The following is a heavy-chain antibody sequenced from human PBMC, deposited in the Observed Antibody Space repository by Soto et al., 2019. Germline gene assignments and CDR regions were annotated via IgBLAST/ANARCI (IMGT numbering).Heavy chain of an antibody. CDR3: AKDIGLRRYYFDY. V-gene: IGHV3-30*18. D-gene: IGHD4-17*01. Sequence: GGSLRLSCAASGFTFSSYGMHWVRQAPGKGLEWVAVISYDGSNKYYADSVKGRFTISRDNSKNTLYLQMNSLRAEDTAVYYCAKDIGLRRYYFDYWGQGTLVTVSS. J-gene: IGHJ4*02. CDR2: ISYDGSNK. CDR1: GFTFSSYG.